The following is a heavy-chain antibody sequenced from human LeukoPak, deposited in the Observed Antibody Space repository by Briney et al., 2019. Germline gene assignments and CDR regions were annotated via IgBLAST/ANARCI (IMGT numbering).Heavy chain of an antibody. CDR1: GFSISSGYF. CDR3: ARDMGLTISDNWFDP. CDR2: IYHTGST. D-gene: IGHD3-9*01. V-gene: IGHV4-38-2*02. J-gene: IGHJ5*02. Sequence: PSETLSLTCAVSGFSISSGYFWGWIRQPPGKGLEWIGTIYHTGSTYYNPSLQSPVTISVDTSKNQFSLELTSVTAADTAVYYCARDMGLTISDNWFDPWGQGTLVTVSS.